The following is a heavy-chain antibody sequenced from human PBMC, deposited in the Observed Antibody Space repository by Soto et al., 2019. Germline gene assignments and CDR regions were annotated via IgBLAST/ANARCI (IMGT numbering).Heavy chain of an antibody. V-gene: IGHV4-39*01. CDR2: IYHSGST. Sequence: KPSETLSLTCTVSGVSISSSGYYWGWIRQPPGKGLEWIGNIYHSGSTYYNPSLKSRVTISLDTSRNQFSLKLNSVTAADTAVYYCATSGSALLTPSDWGQGTLVTVSS. CDR3: ATSGSALLTPSD. D-gene: IGHD3-10*01. J-gene: IGHJ4*02. CDR1: GVSISSSGYY.